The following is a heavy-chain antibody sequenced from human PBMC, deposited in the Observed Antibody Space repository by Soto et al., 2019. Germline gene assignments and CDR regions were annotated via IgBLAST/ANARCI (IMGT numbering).Heavy chain of an antibody. CDR3: ARDEAAQYYIDY. CDR2: INSDGSST. Sequence: EVQLVESGGGLVQPGGSLRLSCAASGFTFSSYWMHWVRQAPGKGLVWVSRINSDGSSTSYADSVKGRFTISRDNAKNTLYLQMNSVRAEDTAVYYCARDEAAQYYIDYWGQGTLVTVSS. V-gene: IGHV3-74*01. CDR1: GFTFSSYW. D-gene: IGHD6-13*01. J-gene: IGHJ4*02.